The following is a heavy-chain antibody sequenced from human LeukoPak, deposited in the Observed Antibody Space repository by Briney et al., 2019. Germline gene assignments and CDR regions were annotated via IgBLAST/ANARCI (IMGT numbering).Heavy chain of an antibody. CDR3: ARGQRYCSSTSCYFLDY. J-gene: IGHJ4*02. D-gene: IGHD2-2*01. CDR2: ISSSGSTI. CDR1: GFTFSDYY. V-gene: IGHV3-11*01. Sequence: GGSLRLSCAASGFTFSDYYMSWIRQAPGKGLEWVSYISSSGSTIYYADSVKGRFTISRDNAKNSLYLQMNSLRAEDTAVYYCARGQRYCSSTSCYFLDYWGQGTLVTVSS.